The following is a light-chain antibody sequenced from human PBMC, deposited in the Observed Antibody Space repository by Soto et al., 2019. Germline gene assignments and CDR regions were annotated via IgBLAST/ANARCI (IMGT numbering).Light chain of an antibody. CDR2: DTS. CDR1: QSVSSSY. V-gene: IGKV3-20*01. Sequence: EIVLTQSPGTLSLSPGERATLSCRASQSVSSSYLTWYQQKPGQAPRLLIYDTSTRATGIPDRFSGSGYGTDFTLTINRLEPEEFAVYYCQQFGGSPQVSFGGGTKGEIK. J-gene: IGKJ4*01. CDR3: QQFGGSPQVS.